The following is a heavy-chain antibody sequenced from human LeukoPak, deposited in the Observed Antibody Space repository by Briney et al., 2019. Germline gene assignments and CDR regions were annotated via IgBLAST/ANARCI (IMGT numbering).Heavy chain of an antibody. Sequence: GGSLRLSCAASGFAFSSYWMSWVRQAPGKGLEWVANIKQDGSEKYYVDSVKGRFTISRDNAKNSLYLQMNSLRAEDTAVYYCARLSSRSGWYSKGYFDYWGQGTLVTVSS. D-gene: IGHD6-19*01. V-gene: IGHV3-7*01. CDR1: GFAFSSYW. CDR3: ARLSSRSGWYSKGYFDY. CDR2: IKQDGSEK. J-gene: IGHJ4*02.